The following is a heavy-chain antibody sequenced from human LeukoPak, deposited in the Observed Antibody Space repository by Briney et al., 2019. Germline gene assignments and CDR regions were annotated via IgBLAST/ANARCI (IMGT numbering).Heavy chain of an antibody. CDR3: ARDDYGGKPN. D-gene: IGHD4-23*01. CDR2: INHSGST. V-gene: IGHV4-34*01. J-gene: IGHJ4*02. CDR1: GGSFSGYY. Sequence: SETLSLTCAVYGGSFSGYYWSWIRQPPGKGLEWIGEINHSGSTNYNPSLKSRVTISVDTSKNQFSLKLSSVTAADTAVYYCARDDYGGKPNWGRGTLVTVSS.